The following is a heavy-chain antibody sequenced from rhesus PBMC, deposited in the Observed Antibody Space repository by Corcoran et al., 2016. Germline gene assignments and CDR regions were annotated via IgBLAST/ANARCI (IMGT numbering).Heavy chain of an antibody. V-gene: IGHV4-127*01. CDR3: VGHPAHANVGYRFPV. J-gene: IGHJ5-1*01. D-gene: IGHD2-33*01. CDR2: DGGSRGVT. CDR1: GYSISSGYG. Sequence: QVQLQESGPGLVKPSETLSLTCSVSGYSISSGYGWSWIRQPAGKGLEWMGDDGGSRGVTHHSPCLASRVAISRDTSKSPFSLGLSSVVAADTAVYYCVGHPAHANVGYRFPVWGAGVLVTVSS.